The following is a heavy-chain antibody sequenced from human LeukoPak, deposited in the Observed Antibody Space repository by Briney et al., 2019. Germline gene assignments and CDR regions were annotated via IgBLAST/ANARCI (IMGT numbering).Heavy chain of an antibody. CDR2: IYYSGST. Sequence: PSGTLSLTCAVSGGSISSSNWWSWVRQPPGKGLEWIGYIYYSGSTYYNPSLKSRVTISVDTSKNQFSLKLSSVTAADTAVYYCARGDYYGSGSYPDYWGQGTLVTVSS. V-gene: IGHV4-4*02. CDR3: ARGDYYGSGSYPDY. J-gene: IGHJ4*02. D-gene: IGHD3-10*01. CDR1: GGSISSSNW.